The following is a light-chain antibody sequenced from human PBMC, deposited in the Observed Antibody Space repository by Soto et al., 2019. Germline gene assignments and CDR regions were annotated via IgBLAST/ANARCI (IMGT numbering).Light chain of an antibody. J-gene: IGLJ1*01. CDR2: EVR. CDR3: SSYASPSSYV. CDR1: SSDVGGYNH. V-gene: IGLV2-14*01. Sequence: QSALTQPASVSGSPGQSITISCTGTSSDVGGYNHVSWYQQHPGKAPKLMIYEVRNRPSGVSDRFSASKSGNTASLTISGLQAEDEADYYCSSYASPSSYVFGTGTKLTVL.